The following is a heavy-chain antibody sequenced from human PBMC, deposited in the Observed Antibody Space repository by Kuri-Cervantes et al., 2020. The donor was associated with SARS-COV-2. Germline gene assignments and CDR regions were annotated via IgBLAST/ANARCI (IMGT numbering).Heavy chain of an antibody. CDR3: ASLGSGKGAIDY. CDR2: IKEDGSQR. Sequence: ETLSLTCAASGFTFSGYWMTWVRQAPGKGLEWVANIKEDGSQRYYVGSVKGRFTISRDNANSSLYLQMNYLGAGDTALYYCASLGSGKGAIDYWGQGTLVTVSS. CDR1: GFTFSGYW. V-gene: IGHV3-7*01. J-gene: IGHJ4*02. D-gene: IGHD6-25*01.